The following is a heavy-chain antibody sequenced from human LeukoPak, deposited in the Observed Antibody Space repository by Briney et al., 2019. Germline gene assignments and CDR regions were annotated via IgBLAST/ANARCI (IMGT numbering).Heavy chain of an antibody. Sequence: PGGSLRLSCAASGFTFSSYWMHWVRQAPGKGLEWVSYISSSSSYIYYADSVKGRFTISRDNAKNSLYLQMNSLRDEDTAVYYCARDWAHGSGSYWFDLWGQGTLVTVSS. CDR1: GFTFSSYW. D-gene: IGHD3-10*01. V-gene: IGHV3-21*06. J-gene: IGHJ5*02. CDR2: ISSSSSYI. CDR3: ARDWAHGSGSYWFDL.